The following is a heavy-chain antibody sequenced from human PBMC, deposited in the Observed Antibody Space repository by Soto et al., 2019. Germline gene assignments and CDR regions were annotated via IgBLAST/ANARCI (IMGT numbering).Heavy chain of an antibody. CDR1: GFTVSSNY. CDR2: IYSGGST. J-gene: IGHJ6*04. V-gene: IGHV3-53*04. D-gene: IGHD3-3*01. Sequence: SGGSLRLSCAASGFTVSSNYMSWVRQAPGKGLEWVSVIYSGGSTYYADSVKGRFTISRHNSKNTLYLQMNSLRAEDTAVYYCATLRYYDFWSGYYPIWGKGTTVTLSS. CDR3: ATLRYYDFWSGYYPI.